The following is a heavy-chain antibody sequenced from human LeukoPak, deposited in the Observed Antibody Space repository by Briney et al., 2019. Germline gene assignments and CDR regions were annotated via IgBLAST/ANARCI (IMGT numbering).Heavy chain of an antibody. CDR1: GFTFSNYR. CDR3: ATLNGPLFEY. J-gene: IGHJ4*02. D-gene: IGHD2-8*01. CDR2: IHQNGNEK. V-gene: IGHV3-7*01. Sequence: GGSLRLSCAASGFTFSNYRMSWVRQAPGKGLEWVSSIHQNGNEKYFVDSVRGRFTISRDNAKNSLYLQMSSLRAEDTAVYYCATLNGPLFEYWGQGTLVTVSS.